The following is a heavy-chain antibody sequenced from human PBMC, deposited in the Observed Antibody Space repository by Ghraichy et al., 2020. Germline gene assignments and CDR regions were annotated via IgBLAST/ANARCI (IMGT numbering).Heavy chain of an antibody. CDR3: ARDRAYKCFDY. CDR2: IKPDGSEN. Sequence: GGSLRLSCAASGFNFTASWMNWVRRAPGKGLEWVAGIKPDGSENYHVDSVEGRFTISRDNAKNSLYLQMNSLRVEDTAVYYCARDRAYKCFDYWGQGILVSVSS. D-gene: IGHD5-24*01. J-gene: IGHJ4*02. V-gene: IGHV3-7*03. CDR1: GFNFTASW.